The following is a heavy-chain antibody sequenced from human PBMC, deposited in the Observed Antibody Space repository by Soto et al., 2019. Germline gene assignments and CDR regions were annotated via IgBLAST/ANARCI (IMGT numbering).Heavy chain of an antibody. CDR3: ERGGFDYGQGRMDV. CDR2: TKSDGSGT. Sequence: EVQLVESGGGLLQPGGSLTLSCTASGCTFSNYWRHWVRQAPGKGLVWVSRTKSDGSGTSYTDSVKGRFTISRDNAYNTLYLQMSNLRAEDTAVYYCERGGFDYGQGRMDVWGKGTTGIVSA. V-gene: IGHV3-74*01. D-gene: IGHD3-10*01. CDR1: GCTFSNYW. J-gene: IGHJ6*04.